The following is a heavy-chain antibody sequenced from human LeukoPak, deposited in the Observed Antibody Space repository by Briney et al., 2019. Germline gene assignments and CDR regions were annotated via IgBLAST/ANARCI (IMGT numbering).Heavy chain of an antibody. Sequence: PSETLSLTCAVYGGSFSGFYWSWVRQPPGKGPEWIGEIDQSGGTNYNPSLKSRVTISVDTSKNQFSLKMTSVTAADTAVYYCAINDGSGSYYKSDFWGQGTLVTVSS. CDR2: IDQSGGT. CDR3: AINDGSGSYYKSDF. D-gene: IGHD3-10*01. V-gene: IGHV4-34*01. CDR1: GGSFSGFY. J-gene: IGHJ4*02.